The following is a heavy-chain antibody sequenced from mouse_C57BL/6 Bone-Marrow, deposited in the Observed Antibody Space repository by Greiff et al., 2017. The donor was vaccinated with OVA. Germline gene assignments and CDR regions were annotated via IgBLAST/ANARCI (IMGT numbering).Heavy chain of an antibody. J-gene: IGHJ2*01. Sequence: VQLQQSGPVLVKPGASVKMSCKASGYTFTDYYMNWVKQSHGKSLEWIGVINPYNGGTSYNQKFKGKATLTVDKSSSTAYMELNSLTSEDSAVYYCARWITGTFFDYWGQGTTLTVSS. D-gene: IGHD4-1*01. CDR3: ARWITGTFFDY. V-gene: IGHV1-19*01. CDR1: GYTFTDYY. CDR2: INPYNGGT.